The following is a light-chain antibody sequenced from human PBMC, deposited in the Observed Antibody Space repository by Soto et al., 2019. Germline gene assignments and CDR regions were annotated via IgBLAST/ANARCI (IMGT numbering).Light chain of an antibody. J-gene: IGKJ1*01. CDR2: AAS. CDR1: QDIRTE. Sequence: ALQMTQSPSSLSASVGDSVTITCRASQDIRTELGWYQQKPGKAPKLLIYAASTLQSGVPSRFXXXXXXXXXXXXIXSLQPEDFATYYCLQDYNYPRTFGQGTKVEV. V-gene: IGKV1-6*01. CDR3: LQDYNYPRT.